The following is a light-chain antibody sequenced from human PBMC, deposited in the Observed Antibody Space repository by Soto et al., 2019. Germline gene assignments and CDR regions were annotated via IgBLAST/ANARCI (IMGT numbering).Light chain of an antibody. J-gene: IGLJ3*02. CDR3: QVWDSGDDGGDPHWV. CDR2: DDD. CDR1: NIGLQS. V-gene: IGLV3-21*02. Sequence: SYELTQHPSVSVAPGQTARITCEGDNIGLQSVHWYHQKPGQAPVLVVYDDDDPPSGIPERFSGSNSGHTPSLTISRVEAGDEADYYCQVWDSGDDGGDPHWVFGGGTKLTVL.